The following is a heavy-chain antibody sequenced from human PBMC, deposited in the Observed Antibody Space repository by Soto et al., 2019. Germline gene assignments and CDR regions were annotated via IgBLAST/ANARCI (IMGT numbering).Heavy chain of an antibody. D-gene: IGHD3-10*01. V-gene: IGHV1-18*01. CDR2: ISAYNGNT. J-gene: IGHJ4*02. CDR3: ARDKGDGSGSYYGY. Sequence: ASVTVSCKASGYTFTSYGISWVRQAPGQGLEWMGWISAYNGNTNYAQKLQGRVTMTTDTSTSTAYMELRSLRSDDTAVYYCARDKGDGSGSYYGYWGQGALVTVSS. CDR1: GYTFTSYG.